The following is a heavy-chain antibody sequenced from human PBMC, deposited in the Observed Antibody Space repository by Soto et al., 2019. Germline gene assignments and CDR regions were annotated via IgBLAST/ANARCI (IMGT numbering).Heavy chain of an antibody. J-gene: IGHJ6*02. CDR1: GFTFSSYA. V-gene: IGHV3-30-3*01. D-gene: IGHD3-3*02. CDR2: ISYDGSNK. Sequence: GGSLRLSCAASGFTFSSYAMHWARQAPGKGLEWVAVISYDGSNKYYADSVKGRFTISRDNSKNTLYLQMNSLRAEDTAVYYCTRDPPIYGPLYYYCYYGMDVWGQWTTVTVSS. CDR3: TRDPPIYGPLYYYCYYGMDV.